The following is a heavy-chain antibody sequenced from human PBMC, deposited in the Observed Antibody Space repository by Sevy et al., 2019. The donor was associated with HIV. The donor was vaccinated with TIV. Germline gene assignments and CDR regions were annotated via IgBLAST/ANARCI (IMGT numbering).Heavy chain of an antibody. V-gene: IGHV3-43D*03. CDR2: ISWDGGST. D-gene: IGHD1-26*01. CDR1: GFTFDDNA. Sequence: GGSLRLSCAASGFTFDDNAMHWVHQAPGKDLEWVSLISWDGGSTYYADSVKGRFTISRDNSKNSLYLQMNSLRAEDNALFYCAKDTAGVGPTGAYYFDYWGQGTLVTVSS. J-gene: IGHJ4*02. CDR3: AKDTAGVGPTGAYYFDY.